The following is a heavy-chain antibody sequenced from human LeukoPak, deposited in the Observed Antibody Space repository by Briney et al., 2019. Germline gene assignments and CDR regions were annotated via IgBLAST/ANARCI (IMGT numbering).Heavy chain of an antibody. V-gene: IGHV1-46*01. CDR3: ARDPCSSTSCRGPPWFDP. Sequence: GASVKVSCKASGYTFTSYYMHWVRQAPGQGLEWMGIINPSGGSTSYEQKFKGRVTMTRDTSTSTVYMELSSLRSEDTAVYYCARDPCSSTSCRGPPWFDPWGQGTLVTVSS. CDR2: INPSGGST. D-gene: IGHD2-2*01. J-gene: IGHJ5*02. CDR1: GYTFTSYY.